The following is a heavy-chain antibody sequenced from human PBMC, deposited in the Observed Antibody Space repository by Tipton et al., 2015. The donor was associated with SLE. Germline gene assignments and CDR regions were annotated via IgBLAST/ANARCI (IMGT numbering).Heavy chain of an antibody. CDR2: IYYSGST. CDR1: GGSISSYY. Sequence: GLVKPSETLSLTCIVSGGSISSYYWSWIRQPPGKGLEWIGYIYYSGSTNYNPSLKSRVTISVDTSKNQFSLKLSSVTAADTAVYYCARGPRWLQAFDYWGQGTLVTVSS. J-gene: IGHJ4*02. V-gene: IGHV4-59*12. D-gene: IGHD5-24*01. CDR3: ARGPRWLQAFDY.